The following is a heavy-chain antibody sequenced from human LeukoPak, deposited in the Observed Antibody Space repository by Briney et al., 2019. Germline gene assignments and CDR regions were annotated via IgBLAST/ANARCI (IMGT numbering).Heavy chain of an antibody. Sequence: SETLSLTCAVSGGSFSGYYWSWIRQTPGKGLEWIGEINHNGNTNYNPSLKSRVIISLHTSKNQFSLRLSSVTAADTAVFYCARGAINYGSYSAYWGQGTLVTVSS. V-gene: IGHV4-34*01. J-gene: IGHJ4*02. CDR2: INHNGNT. CDR3: ARGAINYGSYSAY. D-gene: IGHD4-17*01. CDR1: GGSFSGYY.